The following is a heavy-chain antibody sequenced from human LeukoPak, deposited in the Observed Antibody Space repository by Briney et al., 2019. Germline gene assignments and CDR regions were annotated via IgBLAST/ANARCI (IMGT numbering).Heavy chain of an antibody. CDR2: IYHSGST. J-gene: IGHJ4*02. D-gene: IGHD6-13*01. V-gene: IGHV4-4*02. CDR1: GGSISSSNW. CDR3: ARGGSSWLRPYFDY. Sequence: PSETLSLTCAVSGGSISSSNWWSWVRQPPGKGLEWIGEIYHSGSTNYNPSLKSRVTISVDKSKNQFSLKLSSVTAADTAVYYCARGGSSWLRPYFDYWGQGTLVTVSS.